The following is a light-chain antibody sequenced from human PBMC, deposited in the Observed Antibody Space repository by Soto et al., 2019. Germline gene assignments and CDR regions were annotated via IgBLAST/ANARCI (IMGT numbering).Light chain of an antibody. J-gene: IGKJ1*01. CDR1: QSIRSY. V-gene: IGKV1-39*01. Sequence: DIEMAQSPSSLSAYVGDRLTITCRASQSIRSYLNWYQQKPGKAPKLLIYAASSLQSGVPSRFSGTGSRTDFTLTLSSLQTEDVATDYCLQDYNYPRTFGQGTEVDIK. CDR2: AAS. CDR3: LQDYNYPRT.